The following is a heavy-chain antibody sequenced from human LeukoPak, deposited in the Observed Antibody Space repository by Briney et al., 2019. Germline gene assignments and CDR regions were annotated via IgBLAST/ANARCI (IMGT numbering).Heavy chain of an antibody. V-gene: IGHV1-2*02. CDR3: ARVNDYDSSGYYFDY. CDR2: INPNSGGT. Sequence: GASVKVSCKASGYTFTGYYMHWVRQAPGQGLEWMGWINPNSGGTNYAQKFQGRVTMTRDTSISTAYMELSRLRSDDTAVYYCARVNDYDSSGYYFDYWGQGTQVTVSS. D-gene: IGHD3-22*01. CDR1: GYTFTGYY. J-gene: IGHJ4*02.